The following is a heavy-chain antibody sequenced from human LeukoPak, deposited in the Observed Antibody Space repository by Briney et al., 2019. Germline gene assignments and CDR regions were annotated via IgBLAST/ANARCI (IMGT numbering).Heavy chain of an antibody. V-gene: IGHV4-59*01. CDR3: ARASTVTTWSLGY. J-gene: IGHJ4*02. CDR1: GGSISSYY. D-gene: IGHD4-17*01. CDR2: VSYTGST. Sequence: SETLSLTCTVSGGSISSYYWSWIRQPPGKGLEWIGYVSYTGSTNCNPSLKSRVTMSVDTSKNQFSLNLSSVTAADTAMYYCARASTVTTWSLGYWGQGILVTVSS.